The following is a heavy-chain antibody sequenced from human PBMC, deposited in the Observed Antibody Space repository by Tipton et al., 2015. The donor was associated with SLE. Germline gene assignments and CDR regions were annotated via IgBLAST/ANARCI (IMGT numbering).Heavy chain of an antibody. CDR1: GGSISSYY. V-gene: IGHV4-59*01. J-gene: IGHJ5*02. CDR3: ARGDYSSSWYWFGP. CDR2: IYYSGST. D-gene: IGHD6-13*01. Sequence: TLSLTCTVSGGSISSYYWSWIRQPPGKGLEWIGYIYYSGSTNYNPSLKSRVTISVDTSKNQFSLKLSSVTAADTAVYYCARGDYSSSWYWFGPWGQGTLVTVSS.